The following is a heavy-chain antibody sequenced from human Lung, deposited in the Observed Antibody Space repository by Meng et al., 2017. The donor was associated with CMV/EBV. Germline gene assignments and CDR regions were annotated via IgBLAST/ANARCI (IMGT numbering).Heavy chain of an antibody. D-gene: IGHD2/OR15-2a*01. V-gene: IGHV7-4-1*02. CDR3: ARGGNFDP. J-gene: IGHJ5*02. CDR1: GYTFSTYT. CDR2: ISTNTGTP. Sequence: HVQRVQSGSELKQPGASVKVSCKAYGYTFSTYTINWVRQANGRGLEWMGWISTNTGTPTYTQGFTGRFVFSLDTSVSTAYLQISSLKAEDTAVYYCARGGNFDPWGQGTLVTVSS.